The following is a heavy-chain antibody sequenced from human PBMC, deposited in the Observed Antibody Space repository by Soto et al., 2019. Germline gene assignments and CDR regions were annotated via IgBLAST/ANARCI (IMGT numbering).Heavy chain of an antibody. D-gene: IGHD1-26*01. V-gene: IGHV4-31*03. CDR3: ARARELRGTYFDY. Sequence: SETLSLTCTVSGGSISSGGYYWSWIRQHPGKGLEWIGYIYYSGSTYYNPSLKSRVTISVDTSKNQFSLKLSSVTAADTAVYYCARARELRGTYFDYWGQGTLVTVS. CDR2: IYYSGST. J-gene: IGHJ4*02. CDR1: GGSISSGGYY.